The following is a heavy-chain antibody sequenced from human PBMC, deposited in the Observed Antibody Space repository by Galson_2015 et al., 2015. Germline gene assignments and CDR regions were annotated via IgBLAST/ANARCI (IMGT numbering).Heavy chain of an antibody. V-gene: IGHV5-51*01. Sequence: DSDTRYSPSFQGQVTISADKSINTAYLQWGSLKASDTAMYFCARGYDSSGHFDYWGLGTLVTVSS. CDR3: ARGYDSSGHFDY. CDR2: DSDT. D-gene: IGHD3-22*01. J-gene: IGHJ4*02.